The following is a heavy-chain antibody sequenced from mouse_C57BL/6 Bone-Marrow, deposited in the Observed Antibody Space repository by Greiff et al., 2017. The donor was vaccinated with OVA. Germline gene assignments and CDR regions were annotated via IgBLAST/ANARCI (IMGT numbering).Heavy chain of an antibody. Sequence: EVKLMESGGDLVKPGGSLKLSCAASGFTFSSYGMSWVRQTPDKRLEWVATISSGGSYTYYPDSVKGRFTISRDNAKNTLYLQMSSLKSEDTAMYYCARDYYGRTRGAMDYCGQGTSVTVSS. CDR3: ARDYYGRTRGAMDY. D-gene: IGHD1-2*01. CDR1: GFTFSSYG. CDR2: ISSGGSYT. V-gene: IGHV5-6*01. J-gene: IGHJ4*01.